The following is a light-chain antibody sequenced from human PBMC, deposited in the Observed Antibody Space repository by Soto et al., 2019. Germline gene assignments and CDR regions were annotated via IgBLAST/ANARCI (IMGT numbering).Light chain of an antibody. CDR2: TAV. CDR1: QRITTY. J-gene: IGKJ2*01. CDR3: QQSYSTPDT. Sequence: IHMTQSPSSLSASVGDRVTITCRASQRITTYLNWYQQKPGKAPKLLISTAVTLQGGVPSRFSGSGSGTDFMRTISTLHPEEFATDVCQQSYSTPDTCGQWTNLDIK. V-gene: IGKV1-39*01.